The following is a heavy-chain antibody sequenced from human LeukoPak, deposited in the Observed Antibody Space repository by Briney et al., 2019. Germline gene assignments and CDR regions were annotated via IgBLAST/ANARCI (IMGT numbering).Heavy chain of an antibody. Sequence: PGESLKISCKGSGYSFTSYWIGWVRQMPGKGLEWMGIIYPGDSDTRYSPSFQGQVTISADKSISTAYLQWSSLKASDTAMYYCARHTVPAAIDGNYYYYYYMDVWGKGTTVTVPS. J-gene: IGHJ6*03. CDR1: GYSFTSYW. CDR2: IYPGDSDT. V-gene: IGHV5-51*01. D-gene: IGHD2-2*02. CDR3: ARHTVPAAIDGNYYYYYYMDV.